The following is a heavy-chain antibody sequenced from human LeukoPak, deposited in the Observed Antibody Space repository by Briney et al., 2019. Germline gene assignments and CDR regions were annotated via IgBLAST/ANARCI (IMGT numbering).Heavy chain of an antibody. V-gene: IGHV1-2*02. CDR3: ARAGSQVVVAATSFDY. D-gene: IGHD2-15*01. CDR2: INPNSGGT. J-gene: IGHJ4*02. CDR1: GYTFTGYY. Sequence: ASVKVSCKASGYTFTGYYMHWVRQAPGQGLEWMGWINPNSGGTNYAQKFQGRVTMTRDTSISTAYMELSRLRSDDTAVYYCARAGSQVVVAATSFDYWGQGTLVTVSP.